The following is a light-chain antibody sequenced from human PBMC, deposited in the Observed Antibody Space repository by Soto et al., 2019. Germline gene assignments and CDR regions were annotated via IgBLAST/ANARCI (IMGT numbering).Light chain of an antibody. Sequence: DIVMTQSPLSLPVTPGEPASISCRSSQSLLHSNGYNYLDWYLQKPGQSPQLLIYLGSNRASGVPDRFSGSXXXXXFTXKISRVEAEDVGVYYCMQALQTPLTFGGGTKVEIK. CDR2: LGS. V-gene: IGKV2-28*01. CDR3: MQALQTPLT. J-gene: IGKJ4*01. CDR1: QSLLHSNGYNY.